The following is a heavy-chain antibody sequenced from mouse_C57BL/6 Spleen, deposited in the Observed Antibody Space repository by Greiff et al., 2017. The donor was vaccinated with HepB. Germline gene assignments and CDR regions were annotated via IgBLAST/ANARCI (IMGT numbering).Heavy chain of an antibody. J-gene: IGHJ4*01. V-gene: IGHV1-4*01. CDR2: INPSSGYT. CDR3: ARWKLPYAMDY. CDR1: GYTFTSYT. D-gene: IGHD2-1*01. Sequence: VQLQQSGAELARPGASVKMSCKASGYTFTSYTMHWVKQRPGQGLEWIGYINPSSGYTKYNQKFKDKATLTADKSSSTAYMQLSSLTSEDSAVYYCARWKLPYAMDYWGQGTSVTVSS.